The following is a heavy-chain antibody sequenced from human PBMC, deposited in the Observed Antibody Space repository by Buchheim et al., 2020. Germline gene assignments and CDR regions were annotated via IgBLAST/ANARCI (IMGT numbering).Heavy chain of an antibody. CDR3: AKGGRSAVPTYCDY. D-gene: IGHD4-17*01. J-gene: IGHJ4*02. CDR1: GFTFSSFA. CDR2: VTGSGGHT. V-gene: IGHV3-23*01. Sequence: EVQLSESGGGLVQPGGSLRLSCAASGFTFSSFAMTWVRQAPGKGLEWVSTVTGSGGHTYYADPVKGRFTVSRDKSKSTLYLQMNSLRAEDTATYYCAKGGRSAVPTYCDYWGQGTL.